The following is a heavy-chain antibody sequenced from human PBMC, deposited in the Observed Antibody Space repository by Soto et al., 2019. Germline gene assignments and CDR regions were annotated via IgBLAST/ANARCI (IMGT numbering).Heavy chain of an antibody. CDR1: GYTFTSYY. D-gene: IGHD1-1*01. J-gene: IGHJ6*02. V-gene: IGHV1-46*01. CDR3: ANGNSDGRGRNYYYGMDV. CDR2: INPSRVST. Sequence: QVQLVQSGAEVKKPGDSVKVSCKASGYTFTSYYMHWVRQAPGQGLAWMGIINPSRVSTRYAQKFHGRVTMTRDTSTSTVYMELSSLRSEDTAVYYCANGNSDGRGRNYYYGMDVWGQGTTVTVSS.